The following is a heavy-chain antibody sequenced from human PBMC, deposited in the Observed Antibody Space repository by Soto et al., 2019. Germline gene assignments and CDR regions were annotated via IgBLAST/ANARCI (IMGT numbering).Heavy chain of an antibody. CDR2: ISGSGGST. V-gene: IGHV3-23*01. CDR3: AIGVLERRHPRVRTDY. D-gene: IGHD1-1*01. J-gene: IGHJ4*02. CDR1: GFTFSSYA. Sequence: GGSLRLSCAASGFTFSSYAMSWVRQAPGKGLEWVSAISGSGGSTYYADSVKGRFTISRDNSKNRRYLQMNSLRAEDTAVYYCAIGVLERRHPRVRTDYWGQGTLVTVSS.